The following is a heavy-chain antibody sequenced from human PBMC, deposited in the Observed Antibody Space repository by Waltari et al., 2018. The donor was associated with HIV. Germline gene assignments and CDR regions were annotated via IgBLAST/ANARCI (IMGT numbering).Heavy chain of an antibody. CDR1: GDSVSGNSRA. D-gene: IGHD3-16*01. V-gene: IGHV6-1*01. CDR3: ARLYWGNKAFDI. Sequence: QVQLQPSGPGLVQPSQTLSLPCAISGDSVSGNSRAWNRIRQSPSRGLEWLGRTYYNSKWYNDYALSVKSRISINPDTSKNQVSLQLNSVTPEDTAVYYCARLYWGNKAFDIWGQGTMVTVSS. J-gene: IGHJ3*02. CDR2: TYYNSKWYN.